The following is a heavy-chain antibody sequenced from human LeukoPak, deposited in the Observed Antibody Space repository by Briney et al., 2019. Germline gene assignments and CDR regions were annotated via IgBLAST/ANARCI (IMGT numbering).Heavy chain of an antibody. V-gene: IGHV1-69*04. Sequence: SVKVSCKASGGTFSSYAISWVRQAPGQGLEWMGRIIPILGIANYAQKFQGRVTITADESTSTAYMELSSLRSEDTAVYYCASPNAGPYYYDSSGYYPFDYWGQGTLVTVSS. J-gene: IGHJ4*02. CDR2: IIPILGIA. CDR3: ASPNAGPYYYDSSGYYPFDY. CDR1: GGTFSSYA. D-gene: IGHD3-22*01.